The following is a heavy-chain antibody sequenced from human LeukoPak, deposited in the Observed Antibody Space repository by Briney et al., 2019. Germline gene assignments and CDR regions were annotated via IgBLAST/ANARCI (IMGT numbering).Heavy chain of an antibody. Sequence: SETLSLTCTVSGYSISRGYYWAWIRQTPGEGLEWIGSIHESGDTNYNPSLMSRVTISVDTSKNQFSLRLTSVTAADTAVYYCARGEIGDFDSWGQGTLVTVSA. CDR2: IHESGDT. D-gene: IGHD1-26*01. J-gene: IGHJ4*02. CDR1: GYSISRGYY. CDR3: ARGEIGDFDS. V-gene: IGHV4-38-2*02.